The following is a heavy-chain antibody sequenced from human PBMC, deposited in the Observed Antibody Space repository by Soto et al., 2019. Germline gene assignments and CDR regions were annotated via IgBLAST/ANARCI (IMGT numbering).Heavy chain of an antibody. J-gene: IGHJ4*02. CDR2: ISSSGSTA. CDR1: GFTFSRFE. CDR3: TRAAWFPYLSFY. Sequence: GGSLRLSTAASGFTFSRFELHWVRQAPGKGLEWISYISSSGSTAYYASSVEGRFTISRDNANNSVYLQMDSLRAEDTALYYCTRAAWFPYLSFYWGQGALVTVSS. V-gene: IGHV3-48*03. D-gene: IGHD3-10*01.